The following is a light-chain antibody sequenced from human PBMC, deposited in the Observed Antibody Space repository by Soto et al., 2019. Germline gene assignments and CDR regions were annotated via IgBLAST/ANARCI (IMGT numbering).Light chain of an antibody. CDR2: DVG. Sequence: QSALTQPASVSGSPGQSITISCTGTRSDVGGYNYVSWYQQHPGQAPKLMIYDVGNRPSGVSNRFSGSKSGNTASLTISGLQAEDEADYYCSSYTSSSTPNVFGTGTKVTVL. V-gene: IGLV2-14*01. CDR1: RSDVGGYNY. J-gene: IGLJ1*01. CDR3: SSYTSSSTPNV.